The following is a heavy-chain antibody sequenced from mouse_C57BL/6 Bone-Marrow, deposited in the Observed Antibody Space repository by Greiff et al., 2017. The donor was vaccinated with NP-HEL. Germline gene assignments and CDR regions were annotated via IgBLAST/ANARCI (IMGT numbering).Heavy chain of an antibody. D-gene: IGHD1-1*01. V-gene: IGHV5-16*01. CDR2: INYDGSST. Sequence: DVQLQESEGGLVQPGSSMKLSCTASGFTFSDYYMAWVRQVPEKGLEWVANINYDGSSTYYLDSLKSRFIISRDNAKNILYLQMSSLKSEDTATYYCARDCYLGYFDVWGTGTTVTVSS. CDR3: ARDCYLGYFDV. J-gene: IGHJ1*03. CDR1: GFTFSDYY.